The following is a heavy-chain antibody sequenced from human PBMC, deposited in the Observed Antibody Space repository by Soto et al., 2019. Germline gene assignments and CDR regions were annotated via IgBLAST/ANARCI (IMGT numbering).Heavy chain of an antibody. J-gene: IGHJ4*02. Sequence: SGPTLVNPTQTLTLTCTFSGFSLRASGVGVGWIGQPPGKALEWLALIYWNDDERYNPYLKRRLTITKDTSKNKVVLTMTNMDPVDTATYYCAHSAYDTSGYYYGFFAHWGQGTLVTVSS. V-gene: IGHV2-5*01. CDR1: GFSLRASGVG. D-gene: IGHD3-22*01. CDR2: IYWNDDE. CDR3: AHSAYDTSGYYYGFFAH.